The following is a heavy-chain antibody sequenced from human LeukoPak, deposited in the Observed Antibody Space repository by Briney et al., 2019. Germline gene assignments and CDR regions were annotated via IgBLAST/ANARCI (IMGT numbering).Heavy chain of an antibody. CDR2: ISSSSSTI. Sequence: PGGSLRLSCAASGFTFSSYSMNWVRQAPGKGLEWVSYISSSSSTIYYADSVKGRFTISRDNAKNSLYLQMNSLRAEDTAVYYCARDKYCGGGSCFPPSFFDYWGQGTLVTVSS. CDR1: GFTFSSYS. D-gene: IGHD2-15*01. J-gene: IGHJ4*02. V-gene: IGHV3-48*04. CDR3: ARDKYCGGGSCFPPSFFDY.